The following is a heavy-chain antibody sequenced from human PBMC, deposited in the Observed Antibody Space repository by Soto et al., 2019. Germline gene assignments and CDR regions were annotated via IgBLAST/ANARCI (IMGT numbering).Heavy chain of an antibody. CDR3: ARDALSSSNYYGSGSYFLSAFDI. D-gene: IGHD3-10*01. CDR1: GGSISSGGYY. CDR2: IYYSGST. J-gene: IGHJ3*02. Sequence: SEALSLTCTVSGGSISSGGYYWSWIRQHPGKGLEWIGYIYYSGSTYYNPSLKSRVTISVDTSKNQFSLKLSSVTAADTAVYYCARDALSSSNYYGSGSYFLSAFDIWGQGTMVTVS. V-gene: IGHV4-31*03.